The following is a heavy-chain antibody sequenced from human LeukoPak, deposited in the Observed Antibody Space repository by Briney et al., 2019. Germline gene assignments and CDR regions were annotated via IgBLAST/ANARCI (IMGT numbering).Heavy chain of an antibody. CDR2: IYYSGST. J-gene: IGHJ4*02. V-gene: IGHV4-39*07. Sequence: SETLSLTCTVSGGSISSSSYYWGWIRQPPGKGLEWIGSIYYSGSTYYNPSLKSRVTISVDRSKNQFSLKLSSVTAADTAVYYCARLVAATGNFDYWGQGILVTVSS. CDR3: ARLVAATGNFDY. CDR1: GGSISSSSYY. D-gene: IGHD6-13*01.